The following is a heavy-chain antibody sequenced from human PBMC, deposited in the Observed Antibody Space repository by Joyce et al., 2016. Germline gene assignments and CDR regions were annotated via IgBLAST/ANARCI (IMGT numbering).Heavy chain of an antibody. V-gene: IGHV1-69*01. D-gene: IGHD3-10*01. CDR1: GGTFGSHS. CDR2: IITIISST. Sequence: QVQLVQSGAEVKKPGSSVKVSCKASGGTFGSHSFSWVRRAPGQGLEYMGGIITIISSTNYAQKFQGRVTITADEPTSTVYMELSSLRSEDTAVYYCARGGSMVFYGMDVWGQGTTVTVSS. CDR3: ARGGSMVFYGMDV. J-gene: IGHJ6*02.